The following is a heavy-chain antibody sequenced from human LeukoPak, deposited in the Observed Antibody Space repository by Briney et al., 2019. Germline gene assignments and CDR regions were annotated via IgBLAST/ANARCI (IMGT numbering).Heavy chain of an antibody. V-gene: IGHV3-15*01. D-gene: IGHD3-10*01. J-gene: IGHJ6*03. Sequence: GGSLRLSCAASGFTFSNAWMSWVRQAPGKGLEWVGRINSKTDGRTTDYAAPVKGRFTISRDDSKNTLYLQMNSMKTEDTAVYYCTTDPGGGVTMVRGVINYYYMDVWGKGTTVTVSS. CDR1: GFTFSNAW. CDR3: TTDPGGGVTMVRGVINYYYMDV. CDR2: INSKTDGRTT.